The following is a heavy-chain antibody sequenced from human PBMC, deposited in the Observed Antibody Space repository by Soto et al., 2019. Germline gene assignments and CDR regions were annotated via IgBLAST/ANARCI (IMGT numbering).Heavy chain of an antibody. D-gene: IGHD3-3*01. V-gene: IGHV3-30-3*01. Sequence: QVQLVESGGGVVQPGRSLRLSCAASGFTFSSYDMHWVRQAPGKGLEWVAVISYDGSNKYYADSVKGRFTISRDNSKNTLYLQMNSLRAEDTAVYYCARVDVRFSVYYYGMDVWGQGTTVTVSS. CDR3: ARVDVRFSVYYYGMDV. J-gene: IGHJ6*02. CDR1: GFTFSSYD. CDR2: ISYDGSNK.